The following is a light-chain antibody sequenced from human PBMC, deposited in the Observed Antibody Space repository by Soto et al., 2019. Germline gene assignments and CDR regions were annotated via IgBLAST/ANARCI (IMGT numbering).Light chain of an antibody. V-gene: IGKV3-20*01. J-gene: IGKJ5*01. CDR2: GES. Sequence: EIVLTQSPGTLSLSQGERATLSCRASQSVSSSYLAWYQQKPGQAPRLIIYGESSRATGIPDRFSGSGSGTDCTHTISRLEPEELAVYDSKQYCSTPPTCGQGTRLEIK. CDR1: QSVSSSY. CDR3: KQYCSTPPT.